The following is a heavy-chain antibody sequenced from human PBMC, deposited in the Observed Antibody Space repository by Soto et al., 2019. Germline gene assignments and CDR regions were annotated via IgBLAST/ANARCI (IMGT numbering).Heavy chain of an antibody. V-gene: IGHV4-31*03. CDR1: GASVSTGAYY. CDR2: VYESGYT. CDR3: VIALRLTAMVSPSFDP. D-gene: IGHD5-18*01. Sequence: PSETLSLTCTVSGASVSTGAYYWGWVRQRPGRGLEWIGYVYESGYTYYNMSLKSRLTISLDRSNNQFSLGLTSVTAADTAVYYRVIALRLTAMVSPSFDPWGQGTLVTVSS. J-gene: IGHJ5*02.